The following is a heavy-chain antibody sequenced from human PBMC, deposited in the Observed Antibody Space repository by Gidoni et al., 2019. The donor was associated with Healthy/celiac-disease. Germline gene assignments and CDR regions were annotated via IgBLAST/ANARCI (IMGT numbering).Heavy chain of an antibody. V-gene: IGHV3-53*02. CDR1: GFTVSSNY. Sequence: EVQLVETGGGLIQPGGSLRLSCAASGFTVSSNYMSWVRQAPGKGLEWVSVIYSGGSTYYADSVKGRFTISRDNSKNTLYLQMNSLRAEDTVVYYCARDPSQLMGYYYGMDVWGQGTTVTVSS. CDR3: ARDPSQLMGYYYGMDV. CDR2: IYSGGST. D-gene: IGHD3-16*01. J-gene: IGHJ6*02.